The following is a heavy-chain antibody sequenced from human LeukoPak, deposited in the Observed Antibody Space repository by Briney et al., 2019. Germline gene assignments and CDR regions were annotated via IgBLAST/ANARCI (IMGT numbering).Heavy chain of an antibody. V-gene: IGHV4-30-4*01. Sequence: PSETLSLTCTVSGGSISSGDYYWSWIRQPPGKGLEWSGYIYYSGSTYYNPSLKSRVTISVDTSKNQFSLKLSSVTAADTAVYYCASGGLSDRYYGMDVWGQGTTVTVSS. J-gene: IGHJ6*02. CDR3: ASGGLSDRYYGMDV. CDR2: IYYSGST. D-gene: IGHD2-15*01. CDR1: GGSISSGDYY.